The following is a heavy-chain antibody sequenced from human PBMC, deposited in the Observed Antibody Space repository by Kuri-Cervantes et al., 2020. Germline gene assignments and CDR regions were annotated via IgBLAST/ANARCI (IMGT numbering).Heavy chain of an antibody. D-gene: IGHD3-10*01. CDR3: AADTGYYGSGSYSLFDY. CDR1: GYTLTELS. CDR2: FDPEDGET. J-gene: IGHJ4*02. Sequence: ASVKVSCKVSGYTLTELSMHWVRQAPGKGLEWMGGFDPEDGETIYAQKFQGRVTMTEDTSTDTAYMELSSLRSEDTAVYYCAADTGYYGSGSYSLFDYWGQGTLVTVSS. V-gene: IGHV1-24*01.